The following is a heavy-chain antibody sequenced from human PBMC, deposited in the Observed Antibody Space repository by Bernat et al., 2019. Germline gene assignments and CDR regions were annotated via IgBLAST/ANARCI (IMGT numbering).Heavy chain of an antibody. CDR2: INPNSGGT. J-gene: IGHJ5*02. CDR3: ARAHTGYADPYNWFDP. CDR1: GYTFTGYY. V-gene: IGHV1-2*06. D-gene: IGHD5-12*01. Sequence: QVQLVQSGAEVKKPGASVKVSCKASGYTFTGYYMHWVRQAPGQGLEWMGRINPNSGGTNYAQKFQGRVTMTRDTSISTAYMELSRLRSDDTAVYYCARAHTGYADPYNWFDPWGQGTLVTVSS.